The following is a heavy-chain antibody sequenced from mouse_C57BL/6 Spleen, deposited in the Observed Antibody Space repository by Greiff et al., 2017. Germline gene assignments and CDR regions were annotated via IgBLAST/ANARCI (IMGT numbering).Heavy chain of an antibody. V-gene: IGHV3-6*01. D-gene: IGHD1-1*01. J-gene: IGHJ2*01. CDR3: ARVPYCYGSNDY. Sequence: ESGPGLVKPSQSLSLTCSVTGYSITSGYYWNWIRQFPGNKLEWMGYISYDGSNNYNPSLKNRISITRDTSKNQFFLKLNSVTTEDTATYYCARVPYCYGSNDYWGQGTTLTGSS. CDR2: ISYDGSN. CDR1: GYSITSGYY.